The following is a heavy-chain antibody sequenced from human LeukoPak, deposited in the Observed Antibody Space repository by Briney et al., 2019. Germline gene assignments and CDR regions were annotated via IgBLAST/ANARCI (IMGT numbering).Heavy chain of an antibody. CDR1: GGSFSGYY. V-gene: IGHV4-34*01. CDR3: GKVGGNSNS. Sequence: ETLSLTCAVYGGSFSGYYWSWIRQPPGKGLEWIGEINHSGSTNYNPSLKSRVTISVDTSENQFSLKMSSVTAADTAMYYCGKVGGNSNSWGQGPLVTVSS. J-gene: IGHJ4*02. D-gene: IGHD4-23*01. CDR2: INHSGST.